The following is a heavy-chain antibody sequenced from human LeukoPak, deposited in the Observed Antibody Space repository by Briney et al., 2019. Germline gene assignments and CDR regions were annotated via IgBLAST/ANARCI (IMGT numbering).Heavy chain of an antibody. CDR1: GFTFSSYS. V-gene: IGHV3-21*01. D-gene: IGHD1-26*01. Sequence: PGGSLRLSCAASGFTFSSYSMNWVRQAPGKGLEWVSSIRSSSSYIYYADSVKGRFTISRDSAKNSLYLQMNSLGAEDTAVYYCARGRSGSYYVNYWGQGTLVTVSS. CDR3: ARGRSGSYYVNY. J-gene: IGHJ4*02. CDR2: IRSSSSYI.